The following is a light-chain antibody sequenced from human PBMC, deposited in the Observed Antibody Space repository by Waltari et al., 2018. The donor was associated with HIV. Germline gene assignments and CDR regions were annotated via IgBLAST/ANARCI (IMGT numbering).Light chain of an antibody. CDR3: AAWDVSLNGLV. J-gene: IGLJ2*01. CDR1: RPTIGCKT. V-gene: IGLV1-44*01. Sequence: QSVLTQTPSASGPPGQRVTLPCSGSRPTIGCKTVKWYQQLPGTAPKLLIYSNDRRPSGVPDRFSGSKSGTSASLAISGLQSEDEAGYYCAAWDVSLNGLVFGGGTKVTVL. CDR2: SND.